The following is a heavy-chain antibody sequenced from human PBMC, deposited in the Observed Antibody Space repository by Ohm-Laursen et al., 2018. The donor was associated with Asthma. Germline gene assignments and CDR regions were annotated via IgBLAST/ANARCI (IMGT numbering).Heavy chain of an antibody. CDR2: ISGSGDGT. CDR3: AKASRSSGYYYGSDN. Sequence: SLRLSCSASGFTFSSYAMSWARQAPGKGLEWVSGISGSGDGTYYADSVKGRFTISRDNSKNTLYLQMNTLRVEDTAVYYCAKASRSSGYYYGSDNWGQGTLVTVSS. CDR1: GFTFSSYA. V-gene: IGHV3-23*01. J-gene: IGHJ4*02. D-gene: IGHD3-22*01.